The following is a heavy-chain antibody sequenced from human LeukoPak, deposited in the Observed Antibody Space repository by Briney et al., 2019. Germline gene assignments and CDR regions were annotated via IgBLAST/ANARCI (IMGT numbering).Heavy chain of an antibody. J-gene: IGHJ4*02. V-gene: IGHV3-74*01. CDR3: ARDYDSSGYYSTVYDY. Sequence: GGSLRLSCAASGFTFSSYWMHRVRQAPGKGLVWVSRINSDGSSTSYADSVKGRFTISRDNAKNTLYLQMNSLRAEDTAVYYCARDYDSSGYYSTVYDYWGQGTLVTVSS. CDR1: GFTFSSYW. D-gene: IGHD3-22*01. CDR2: INSDGSST.